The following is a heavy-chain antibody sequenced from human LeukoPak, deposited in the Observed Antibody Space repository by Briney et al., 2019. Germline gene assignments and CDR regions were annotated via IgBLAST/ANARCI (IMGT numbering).Heavy chain of an antibody. CDR2: IYYSGST. CDR1: GGSISSYY. J-gene: IGHJ3*02. Sequence: PSETLSLTCTVSGGSISSYYWSWIRQPPGKGLEWIGYIYYSGSTNYSPSLKSRVTISVDTSKNQFSLKLSSVTAADTAVYYCARDRVVVVPADDAFDIWGQGTMVTVSS. CDR3: ARDRVVVVPADDAFDI. D-gene: IGHD2-2*01. V-gene: IGHV4-59*12.